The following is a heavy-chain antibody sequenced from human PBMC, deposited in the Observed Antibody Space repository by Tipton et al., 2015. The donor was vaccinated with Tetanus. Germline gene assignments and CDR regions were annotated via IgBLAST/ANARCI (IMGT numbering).Heavy chain of an antibody. V-gene: IGHV4-61*01. CDR2: ISHRGST. J-gene: IGHJ5*02. Sequence: TLSLTCIVSGGSISSSSYYWSWIRQPPGEGLEWIGYISHRGSTNYNPSLKSRVTMSVDTSKNQFSLRLSSVTAADTAVYYCARVRRGCSGGGCYSSFDPWGQGTLVTVSS. CDR1: GGSISSSSYY. CDR3: ARVRRGCSGGGCYSSFDP. D-gene: IGHD2-15*01.